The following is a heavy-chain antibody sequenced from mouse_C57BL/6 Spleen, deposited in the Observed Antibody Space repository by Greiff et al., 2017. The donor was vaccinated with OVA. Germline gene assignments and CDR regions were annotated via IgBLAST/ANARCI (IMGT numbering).Heavy chain of an antibody. CDR3: ARGLGLGWYFDV. V-gene: IGHV5-16*01. CDR1: GFTFSDYY. J-gene: IGHJ1*03. D-gene: IGHD4-1*01. Sequence: DVMLVESEGGLVQPGSSMKLSCTASGFTFSDYYMAWVRQVPEKGLEWVANINYDGSSTYYLDSLKSRFIISRDNAKNILYLQMSSLKSEDTATYYCARGLGLGWYFDVWGTGTTVTVSS. CDR2: INYDGSST.